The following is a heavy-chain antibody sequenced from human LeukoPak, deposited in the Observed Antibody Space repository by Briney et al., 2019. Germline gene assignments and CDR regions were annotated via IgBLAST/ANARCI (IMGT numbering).Heavy chain of an antibody. D-gene: IGHD6-19*01. CDR2: IYYSGST. J-gene: IGHJ4*02. CDR3: AGGSGWSPFDF. V-gene: IGHV4-30-4*01. Sequence: PSETLSLTCTVSGGSISSGDYYWSWIRQPPGKGLEYIGYIYYSGSTYYSPSLKSRVTLSLDTSKKQFSLRLSSVTAADTAVYYCAGGSGWSPFDFWGQGTLVTVSS. CDR1: GGSISSGDYY.